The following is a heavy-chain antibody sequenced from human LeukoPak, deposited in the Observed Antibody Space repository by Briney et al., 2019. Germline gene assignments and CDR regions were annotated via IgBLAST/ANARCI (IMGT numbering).Heavy chain of an antibody. CDR3: ARDGGDYHSSENMDV. J-gene: IGHJ6*03. V-gene: IGHV1-2*02. Sequence: ASVKVSCKASGYTFTGYYMHWVRQAPGQGLEWMGWINPNSGGTNYAQKFQGRVTMTRDTSISTAYMELSRLRSDDTAVYYCARDGGDYHSSENMDVWGKGTTVTVSS. CDR2: INPNSGGT. D-gene: IGHD3-22*01. CDR1: GYTFTGYY.